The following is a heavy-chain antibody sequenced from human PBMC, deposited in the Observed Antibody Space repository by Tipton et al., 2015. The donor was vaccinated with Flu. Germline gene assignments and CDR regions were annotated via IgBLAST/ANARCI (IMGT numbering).Heavy chain of an antibody. CDR3: ARETRRFGYSSGWFDY. V-gene: IGHV3-48*03. D-gene: IGHD6-19*01. CDR2: ISSSGSTI. J-gene: IGHJ4*02. CDR1: GFTFSSYE. Sequence: SLRLSCAASGFTFSSYEMNWVRQAPGKGLEWVSYISSSGSTIYYADSVKGRFTISRDNAKNSLYLQMNSLRAEDTAVYYCARETRRFGYSSGWFDYWGQGTLVTVSS.